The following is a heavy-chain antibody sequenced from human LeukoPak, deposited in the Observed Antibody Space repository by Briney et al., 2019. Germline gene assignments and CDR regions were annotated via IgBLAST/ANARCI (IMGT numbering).Heavy chain of an antibody. J-gene: IGHJ4*02. CDR1: GFTFSHFA. D-gene: IGHD2-2*01. CDR2: INFDGSRK. V-gene: IGHV3-30*02. CDR3: AKRGGLSGCPACYRLDH. Sequence: PGGSLRLSCSASGFTFSHFAMHWVRPTPGKGLEWLARINFDGSRKSYADSVKGRFTIFRDNSKNTHSLQMNSLQVADTAVYYCAKRGGLSGCPACYRLDHWGEGIVVTVSS.